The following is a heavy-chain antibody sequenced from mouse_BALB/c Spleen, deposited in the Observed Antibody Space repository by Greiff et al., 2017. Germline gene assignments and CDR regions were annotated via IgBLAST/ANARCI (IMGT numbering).Heavy chain of an antibody. Sequence: QVQLQQPGADLVKPGASVKLSCKASGSTFTSYGMPWVKQRPGKGLGWIGTINPSNGRTNYNGKFKSKATLTVDNSSSTAYMQRSSLTSEDSAVYYCALYYRYNRFAYWGQGTLVTVSA. CDR1: GSTFTSYG. D-gene: IGHD2-14*01. V-gene: IGHV1S81*02. J-gene: IGHJ3*01. CDR3: ALYYRYNRFAY. CDR2: INPSNGRT.